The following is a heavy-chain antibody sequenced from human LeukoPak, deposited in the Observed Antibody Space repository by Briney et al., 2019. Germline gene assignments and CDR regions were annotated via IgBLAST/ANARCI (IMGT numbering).Heavy chain of an antibody. J-gene: IGHJ4*02. D-gene: IGHD5-18*01. CDR3: ARDRGYNYGHFDY. V-gene: IGHV3-23*01. CDR1: GFTFSSYA. CDR2: ISGSGGST. Sequence: GGSLRLSCAASGFTFSSYAMSWVRQAPGKGLEWVSSISGSGGSTYYADSVKGRFTISRDNSKNSLYLQMNSLRAEDTAVYYCARDRGYNYGHFDYWGQGTLVTVSS.